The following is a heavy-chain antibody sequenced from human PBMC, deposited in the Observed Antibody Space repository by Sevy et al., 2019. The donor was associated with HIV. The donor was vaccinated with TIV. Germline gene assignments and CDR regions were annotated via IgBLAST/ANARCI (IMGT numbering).Heavy chain of an antibody. CDR3: TTVAQFTAFDI. CDR1: GFTFSNAW. CDR2: IKTKTDGGTT. V-gene: IGHV3-15*01. J-gene: IGHJ3*02. Sequence: GGSLRLSCAASGFTFSNAWMSWVRQAPGKGLEWVGRIKTKTDGGTTDYAAPVKGEFTISRDDSKNTLYLQMNSLKNEDTAVYYCTTVAQFTAFDIWGQGTMVTVSS.